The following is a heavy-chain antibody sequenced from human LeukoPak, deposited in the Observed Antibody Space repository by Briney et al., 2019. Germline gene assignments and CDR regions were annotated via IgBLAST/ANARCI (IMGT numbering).Heavy chain of an antibody. V-gene: IGHV3-23*01. CDR1: GFTVSSNY. J-gene: IGHJ4*02. Sequence: GGSLRLSCAASGFTVSSNYMSWVRQAPGKGLGWVSAISGSGGSTYYADSVKGRFTISRDNSKNTLYLQMNSLRAEDTAVYYCARTGRGITMIVVVILDYWGQGTLVTVSS. CDR2: ISGSGGST. D-gene: IGHD3-22*01. CDR3: ARTGRGITMIVVVILDY.